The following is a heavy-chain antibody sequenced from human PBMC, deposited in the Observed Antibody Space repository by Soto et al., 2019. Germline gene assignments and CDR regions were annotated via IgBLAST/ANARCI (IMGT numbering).Heavy chain of an antibody. J-gene: IGHJ5*02. CDR2: IIPIFGTA. D-gene: IGHD3-10*01. V-gene: IGHV1-69*13. CDR1: GGTFSSYA. Sequence: GASVKVSCKASGGTFSSYAISWVRQAPGQGLEWMGGIIPIFGTANYAQKFQGRVTITADESTSTAYMELSSLRSEDTAVYYCARDHVARGVPNWFDPWGQGTLVTVSS. CDR3: ARDHVARGVPNWFDP.